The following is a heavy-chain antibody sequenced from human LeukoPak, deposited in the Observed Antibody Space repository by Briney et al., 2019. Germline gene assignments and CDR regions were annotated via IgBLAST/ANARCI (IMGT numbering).Heavy chain of an antibody. Sequence: QPGESLRLSCEASGFIFSNYGMHWVRQAPGKGLEWLALIWYDGQTKFYADSVKGRFTISRDNSGNTLFLHMTSLRVEDTAVYYCAREWGRIAVAGCPGYWGQGALVTVSS. CDR2: IWYDGQTK. CDR3: AREWGRIAVAGCPGY. J-gene: IGHJ4*02. D-gene: IGHD6-19*01. CDR1: GFIFSNYG. V-gene: IGHV3-33*01.